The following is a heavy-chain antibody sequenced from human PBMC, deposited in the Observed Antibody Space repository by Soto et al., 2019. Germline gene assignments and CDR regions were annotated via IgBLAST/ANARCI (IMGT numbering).Heavy chain of an antibody. V-gene: IGHV1-8*02. Sequence: ASVKVSCKASGGTFSSYDINWVRQATGQGLEWMGWMNPNSGNTGYAQKFQGRVTMTRNTSISTAYMELSSLRSEDTAVYYCARGGKVYRYWYFDLWGRGTLVTVSS. CDR3: ARGGKVYRYWYFDL. CDR2: MNPNSGNT. J-gene: IGHJ2*01. CDR1: GGTFSSYD. D-gene: IGHD2-8*01.